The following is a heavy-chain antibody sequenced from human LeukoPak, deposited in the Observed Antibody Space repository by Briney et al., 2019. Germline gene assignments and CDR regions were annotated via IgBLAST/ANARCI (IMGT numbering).Heavy chain of an antibody. Sequence: PSQTLSLTCTVSGGSISSGDFYWSWIRQPPGKGLEWIGYIYYSGSTYYNPSLKSRVTMSVDTSKNHFSLQLSFVTAADTAVYYCGGTDSSGEGGYFDYWGQGTLVTVSS. CDR1: GGSISSGDFY. J-gene: IGHJ4*02. CDR2: IYYSGST. V-gene: IGHV4-30-4*01. D-gene: IGHD3-22*01. CDR3: GGTDSSGEGGYFDY.